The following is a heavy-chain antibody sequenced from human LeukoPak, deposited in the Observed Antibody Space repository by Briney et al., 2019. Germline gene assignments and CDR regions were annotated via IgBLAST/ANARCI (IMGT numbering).Heavy chain of an antibody. CDR3: ARHIGGGIEDMDV. D-gene: IGHD3-16*02. J-gene: IGHJ6*03. Sequence: SETLSLTCTVSGGSIGTYYWSWVRQSPGKGLEWIGYIYVTGNRYNPYLQSRVTISVDTSRNQSFLKMSSVTAADTAVYYCARHIGGGIEDMDVWGKGTKVTVSS. CDR1: GGSIGTYY. CDR2: IYVTGN. V-gene: IGHV4-59*08.